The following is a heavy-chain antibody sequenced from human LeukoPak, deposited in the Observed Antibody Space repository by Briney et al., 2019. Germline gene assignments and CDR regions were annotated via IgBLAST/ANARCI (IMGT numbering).Heavy chain of an antibody. D-gene: IGHD6-19*01. Sequence: SETLSLTCTVSGGSIRSYYWNWIRQPPGRGLEWIGYIHYSGSTKYNPSLKSRVTISVDTSKNQFSLKLSSVTAADTAVYYCARGGMWLAVDYWGQGTLVTVSS. V-gene: IGHV4-59*01. CDR3: ARGGMWLAVDY. J-gene: IGHJ4*02. CDR1: GGSIRSYY. CDR2: IHYSGST.